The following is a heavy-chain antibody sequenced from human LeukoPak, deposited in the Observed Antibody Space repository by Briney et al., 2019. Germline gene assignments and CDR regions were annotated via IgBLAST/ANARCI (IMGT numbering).Heavy chain of an antibody. CDR2: INPRSGST. J-gene: IGHJ4*02. CDR3: AREGDAYKNFDY. D-gene: IGHD5-24*01. Sequence: ASVKVSCTASGGTFSSYAISWVRQAPGQGLEWMGVINPRSGSTTYAQKFQGRVTMTRDTSTSTVYVELSSLRSEDTAVYYCAREGDAYKNFDYWGQGTLVTVSS. V-gene: IGHV1-46*01. CDR1: GGTFSSYA.